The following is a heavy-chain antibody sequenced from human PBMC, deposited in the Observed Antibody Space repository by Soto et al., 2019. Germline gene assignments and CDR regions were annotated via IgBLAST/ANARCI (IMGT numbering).Heavy chain of an antibody. V-gene: IGHV3-23*01. CDR2: ISGSAGST. Sequence: GGSLRLSCAASGFAFSSYAMSWVRQAPGKGLEWVSSISGSAGSTYYAESVRGRFTVSRDNSKDTLYLQMNSLTVEDTAIYYCAKVAGRYCTSASCAAFPLLDYWGQGALVTVSS. CDR3: AKVAGRYCTSASCAAFPLLDY. J-gene: IGHJ4*02. D-gene: IGHD2-2*01. CDR1: GFAFSSYA.